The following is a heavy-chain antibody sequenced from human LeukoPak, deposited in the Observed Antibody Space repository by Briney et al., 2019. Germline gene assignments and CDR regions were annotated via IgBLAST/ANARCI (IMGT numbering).Heavy chain of an antibody. Sequence: ASVKVSCKASGYTFTSYGISWVRQAPGQGLEWMGWISAYNGNTNYAQKLQGRVTMTTDTSTSTAYMELRSLRSEDTAVYYCARGFPLAVNYDFWSDHEGDAFDIWGQGTMVTVSS. CDR3: ARGFPLAVNYDFWSDHEGDAFDI. CDR1: GYTFTSYG. CDR2: ISAYNGNT. V-gene: IGHV1-18*01. D-gene: IGHD3-3*01. J-gene: IGHJ3*02.